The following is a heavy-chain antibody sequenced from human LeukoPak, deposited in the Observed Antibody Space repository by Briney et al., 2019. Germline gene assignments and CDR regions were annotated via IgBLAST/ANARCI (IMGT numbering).Heavy chain of an antibody. D-gene: IGHD5-24*01. CDR3: EDGIRDAFDY. CDR2: FRTTAEGAKYA. CDR1: GFSFTDYP. V-gene: IGHV3-11*03. Sequence: GWSLRLSRATPGFSFTDYPMNWFRQAPGKGLEWISNFRTTAEGAKYAYYADSVKGRVTISRDDGKNTLYLHMNSLRDDDTFFFQAEDGIRDAFDYWGQGILVTVSS. J-gene: IGHJ4*02.